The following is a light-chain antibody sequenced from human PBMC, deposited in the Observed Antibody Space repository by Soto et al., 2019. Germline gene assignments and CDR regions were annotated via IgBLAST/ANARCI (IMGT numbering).Light chain of an antibody. CDR1: SSNIGAGYD. Sequence: QSVLTQPTSVSGAPGQRVTISCTGSSSNIGAGYDVHWYQQLPGTAPKLLIYGNSNRPSGVPDRFSGSKSGTSASLAITGLQAEHEADYYCQSYDSSLSGWVFGGGTKLTVL. CDR3: QSYDSSLSGWV. V-gene: IGLV1-40*01. CDR2: GNS. J-gene: IGLJ3*02.